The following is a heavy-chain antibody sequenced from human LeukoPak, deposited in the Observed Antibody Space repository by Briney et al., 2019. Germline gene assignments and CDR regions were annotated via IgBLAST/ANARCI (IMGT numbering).Heavy chain of an antibody. CDR3: ARGGIAAAGHREAKFDY. D-gene: IGHD6-13*01. Sequence: GGSLRLSCAASGFTFSSYEMNWVRQAPGKGLVWVSRINSDGSSTSYADSVKGRFTISRDNAKNTLYLQMNSLRAEDTAVYYCARGGIAAAGHREAKFDYWGQGTLVTVSS. CDR1: GFTFSSYE. V-gene: IGHV3-74*01. CDR2: INSDGSST. J-gene: IGHJ4*02.